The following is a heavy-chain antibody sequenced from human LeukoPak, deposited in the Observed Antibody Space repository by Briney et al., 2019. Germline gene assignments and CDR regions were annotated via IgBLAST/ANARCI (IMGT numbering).Heavy chain of an antibody. CDR2: ISSSSSYI. J-gene: IGHJ3*02. D-gene: IGHD1-26*01. Sequence: SGGSLRLSCAASGFTFSSDSMNWVRQAPGKGLEWVSSISSSSSYIYYADSVKGRFTISRDNAKNSLYLQMNSLRAEDTAVYYCARDKSRGRESDAFDIWGQGTMVTVSS. V-gene: IGHV3-21*01. CDR1: GFTFSSDS. CDR3: ARDKSRGRESDAFDI.